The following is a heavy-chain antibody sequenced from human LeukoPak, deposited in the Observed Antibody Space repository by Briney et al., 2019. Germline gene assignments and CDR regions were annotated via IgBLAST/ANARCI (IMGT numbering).Heavy chain of an antibody. D-gene: IGHD2/OR15-2a*01. J-gene: IGHJ4*02. CDR1: GSLSGNHF. Sequence: PSQTLSLTCSVSGSLSGNHFWSWVRQPPGKGLELIGYIYYSGSTNYNPSLRSRVTVSVDTSKNQFSLKLNSVTAADTAVYYCARVYPGRPYWGQGTLVTVSS. CDR3: ARVYPGRPY. V-gene: IGHV4-59*11. CDR2: IYYSGST.